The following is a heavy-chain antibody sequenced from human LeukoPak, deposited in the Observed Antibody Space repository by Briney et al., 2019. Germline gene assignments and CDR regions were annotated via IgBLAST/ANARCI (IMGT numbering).Heavy chain of an antibody. J-gene: IGHJ6*03. Sequence: GGSLRLSCSASGFTFSSYEMNWVRQAPGKGLEWVPYISSSGSTIYYADSVKGRFTISRDNAKNSLYLQMNSLRAEDTAVYYCVADVLRLLEWTRDYYYMDVWGKGTTVTVSS. D-gene: IGHD3-3*01. CDR2: ISSSGSTI. V-gene: IGHV3-48*03. CDR3: VADVLRLLEWTRDYYYMDV. CDR1: GFTFSSYE.